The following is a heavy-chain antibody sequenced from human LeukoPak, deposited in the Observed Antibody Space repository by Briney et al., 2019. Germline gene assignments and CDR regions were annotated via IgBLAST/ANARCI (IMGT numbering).Heavy chain of an antibody. CDR1: GGSISSSNYY. CDR2: IYYSGSP. CDR3: ARWRTARTGFDY. Sequence: SETLSLTCTVSGGSISSSNYYWGWIRQPPGKGLEWIGSIYYSGSPYYNPSLKSRVTISVDTSKNQFSLKVISVTAADTAVYYCARWRTARTGFDYWGQGTLVTVSS. J-gene: IGHJ4*02. V-gene: IGHV4-39*01. D-gene: IGHD3/OR15-3a*01.